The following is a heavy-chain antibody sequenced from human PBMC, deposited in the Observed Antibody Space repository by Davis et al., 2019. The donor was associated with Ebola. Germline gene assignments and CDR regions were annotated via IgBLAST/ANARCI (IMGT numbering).Heavy chain of an antibody. D-gene: IGHD6-19*01. CDR1: GCTFTSYY. V-gene: IGHV1-46*01. J-gene: IGHJ4*02. CDR2: INPSGGST. CDR3: GGGWLVLPNY. Sequence: ASVKVSCKASGCTFTSYYMHWVRQAPGQGLEWMGIINPSGGSTSYAQKFQGRVTMTRATSTSPVYMELSSLRSEDTAVYYCGGGWLVLPNYWGQGTLVTVSS.